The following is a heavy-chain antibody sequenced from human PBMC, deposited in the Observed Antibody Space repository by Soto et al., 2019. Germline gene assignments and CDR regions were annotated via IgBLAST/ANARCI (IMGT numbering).Heavy chain of an antibody. Sequence: QVQLQESGPGLLKPSETLSLTCTVSGASISSYYWTWIRQPAGKGLECIGRIYSSGSTNNNPSLKSRVTMSVDTSKNQFSLRLSSVSAADTAVYYCARGGTGGRTTVTTYAVWGQGTLVTVSS. CDR1: GASISSYY. CDR2: IYSSGST. J-gene: IGHJ4*02. CDR3: ARGGTGGRTTVTTYAV. V-gene: IGHV4-4*07. D-gene: IGHD4-17*01.